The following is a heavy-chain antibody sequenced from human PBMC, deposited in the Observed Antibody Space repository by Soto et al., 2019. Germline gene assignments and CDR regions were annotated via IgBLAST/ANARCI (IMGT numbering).Heavy chain of an antibody. Sequence: EVQLVESGGGLVQPGGSLRLSCAASGFTFSSYSMNWVRQAPGKGLEWVSYISSSSSTIYYADSVKGRFTISRDNAKNSLYLQMNSLRDEDTAVYYCARAISRYYDFWSGYSNYYYYYGMDVWGRGTTVTVSS. CDR3: ARAISRYYDFWSGYSNYYYYYGMDV. CDR1: GFTFSSYS. CDR2: ISSSSSTI. J-gene: IGHJ6*02. V-gene: IGHV3-48*02. D-gene: IGHD3-3*01.